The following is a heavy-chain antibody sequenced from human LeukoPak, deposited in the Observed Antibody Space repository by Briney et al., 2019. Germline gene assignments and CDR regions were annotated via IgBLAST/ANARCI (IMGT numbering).Heavy chain of an antibody. CDR1: GGSFSGYY. J-gene: IGHJ5*01. Sequence: PSETLSLTCAVYGGSFSGYYWTWIRQPPGKGLEGIGDSNHSGSTNYNPSLKSRGTISVDTPKNQLSLKLTSVTAAATAVYSCARGLSASYDFNWFDSWGQGTLVTVSS. D-gene: IGHD2/OR15-2a*01. CDR3: ARGLSASYDFNWFDS. V-gene: IGHV4-34*01. CDR2: SNHSGST.